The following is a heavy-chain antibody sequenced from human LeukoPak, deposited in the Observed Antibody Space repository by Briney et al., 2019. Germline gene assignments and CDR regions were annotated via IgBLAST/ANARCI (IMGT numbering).Heavy chain of an antibody. D-gene: IGHD5-18*01. V-gene: IGHV4-38-2*01. Sequence: PSETLSLTCAVSGYSISSGYYWGWIRQPPGKGLEWIGSIYHSGSTYYNPSLKCRVTISVDTSKNQFSLKLSSVTAADTAVYYCARLYYSYGIMDFDYWGQGTLVTVSS. CDR1: GYSISSGYY. CDR3: ARLYYSYGIMDFDY. CDR2: IYHSGST. J-gene: IGHJ4*02.